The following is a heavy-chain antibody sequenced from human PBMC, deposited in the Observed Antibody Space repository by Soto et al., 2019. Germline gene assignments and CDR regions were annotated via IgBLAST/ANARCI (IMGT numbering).Heavy chain of an antibody. Sequence: PSETLSLTCTVSGGAISSDYWSWIRQPPGKGLEWIGYIYYSGSTYYNPSLKSRVTISVDTSKNQFSLKLSSVTAADTAVYYCARERPDGSRLDPWGQGTLVTVSS. CDR3: ARERPDGSRLDP. D-gene: IGHD6-13*01. CDR2: IYYSGST. CDR1: GGAISSDY. V-gene: IGHV4-59*12. J-gene: IGHJ5*02.